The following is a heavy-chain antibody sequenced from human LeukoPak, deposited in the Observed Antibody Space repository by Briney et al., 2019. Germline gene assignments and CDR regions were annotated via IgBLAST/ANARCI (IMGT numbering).Heavy chain of an antibody. CDR1: GYSFTGYY. CDR3: AGRRGGQGQNDAFDI. V-gene: IGHV1-69*06. Sequence: ASVRVSCKASGYSFTGYYMHWVRQAPGQGLEWMGGIIPIFGTANYAQKFRGRVTITADKSTRTAYMELSSLRSDDTAVYYCAGRRGGQGQNDAFDIWGQGTMVTVSS. J-gene: IGHJ3*02. D-gene: IGHD3-16*01. CDR2: IIPIFGTA.